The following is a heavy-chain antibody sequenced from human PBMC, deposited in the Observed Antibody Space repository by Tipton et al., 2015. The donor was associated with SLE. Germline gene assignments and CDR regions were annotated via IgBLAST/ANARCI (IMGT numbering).Heavy chain of an antibody. CDR1: VGSFSGYY. D-gene: IGHD3-22*01. CDR2: INHSGRI. J-gene: IGHJ4*02. Sequence: TLSLTCTVNVGSFSGYYWSWIRQTPGKGLEWIGQINHSGRINYNPSLKSRVTVGVDTSKNQFSLTLSSLTAADTAVYYCAATYHDTNGFVDYWGQGTLLSVSS. CDR3: AATYHDTNGFVDY. V-gene: IGHV4-34*01.